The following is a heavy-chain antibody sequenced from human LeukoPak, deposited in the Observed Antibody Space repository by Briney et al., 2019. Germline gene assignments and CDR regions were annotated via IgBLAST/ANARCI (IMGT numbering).Heavy chain of an antibody. CDR2: INHSGST. Sequence: SETLSLTCAVYGGSFSAYYWSWIRQPPGRGLEWIGEINHSGSTNYNPSLKSRVTISVDTSKNQFSLKLSSVTAADTAVYYCARDTYYDFWSGYYLHYFDYWGQGTLVTVSS. D-gene: IGHD3-3*01. V-gene: IGHV4-34*01. CDR1: GGSFSAYY. J-gene: IGHJ4*02. CDR3: ARDTYYDFWSGYYLHYFDY.